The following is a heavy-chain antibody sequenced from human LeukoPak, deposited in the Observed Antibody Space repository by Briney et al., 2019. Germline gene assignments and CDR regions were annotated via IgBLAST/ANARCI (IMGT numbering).Heavy chain of an antibody. J-gene: IGHJ4*02. Sequence: GRSLRLSCAATGFTFDDYAMHWVRQAPGKGLEWVSGISWNSGSIGYADSVKGRFTISRDNAKNSLYLQMNSLRAEDTALYYCAKEYCSSTSCYGTGGYFDYWGQGTLVTVSS. CDR1: GFTFDDYA. V-gene: IGHV3-9*01. CDR3: AKEYCSSTSCYGTGGYFDY. CDR2: ISWNSGSI. D-gene: IGHD2-2*01.